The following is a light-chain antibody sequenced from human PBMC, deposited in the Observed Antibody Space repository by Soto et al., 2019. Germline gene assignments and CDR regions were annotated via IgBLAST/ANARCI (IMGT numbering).Light chain of an antibody. CDR2: KES. CDR1: QSISDW. CDR3: QQYNSYSWT. J-gene: IGKJ1*01. V-gene: IGKV1-5*03. Sequence: DIQMTQSPSTLSASVGDRVTITCRASQSISDWLAWYQQKPGKAPKLLIYKESSLETGVPSRFSGSGSGTEFTLTISSLQPDDFATYYCQQYNSYSWTFGQGTKVDIK.